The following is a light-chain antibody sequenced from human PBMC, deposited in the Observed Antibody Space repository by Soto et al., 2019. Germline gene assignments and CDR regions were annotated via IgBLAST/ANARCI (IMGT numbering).Light chain of an antibody. V-gene: IGKV1-5*03. J-gene: IGKJ1*01. CDR2: KAS. CDR3: QQANSFPQT. Sequence: DIQMTQSPSTLSGSVGDRVTITCRASQTISSWLAWYQQKPGKAPKLLIYKASTLKSGVPSRFSGSGSGTEFTLTISSLQPDNFATYYCQQANSFPQTFGQGTKV. CDR1: QTISSW.